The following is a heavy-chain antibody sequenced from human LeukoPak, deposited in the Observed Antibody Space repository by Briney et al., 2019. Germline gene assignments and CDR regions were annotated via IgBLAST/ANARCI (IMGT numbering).Heavy chain of an antibody. CDR1: GFTFSSHA. V-gene: IGHV3-30*18. CDR3: TKGQLVDYGMDV. Sequence: PGGSLRLSCVASGFTFSSHAMHWVRQAPGKGLEWVAVISFDGGHIYYADSVKGRFTISRDSSKNTLYLQMNSLRAEDTAIYYCTKGQLVDYGMDVWGQGTTVTASS. D-gene: IGHD6-6*01. J-gene: IGHJ6*02. CDR2: ISFDGGHI.